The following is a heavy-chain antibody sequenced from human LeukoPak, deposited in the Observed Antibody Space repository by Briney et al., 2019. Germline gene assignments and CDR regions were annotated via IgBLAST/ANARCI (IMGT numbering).Heavy chain of an antibody. V-gene: IGHV3-9*01. J-gene: IGHJ6*04. D-gene: IGHD3-10*01. Sequence: PGRSLRLSCAASGFTFNDYAMHWVRQAPGKGLEWVSGIGWNSGSIGYADSVKGRFTISRDNAKNSLYLQMNSLRAEDTAVYYCARDVVRGSGGDVWGKGTTVTISS. CDR3: ARDVVRGSGGDV. CDR2: IGWNSGSI. CDR1: GFTFNDYA.